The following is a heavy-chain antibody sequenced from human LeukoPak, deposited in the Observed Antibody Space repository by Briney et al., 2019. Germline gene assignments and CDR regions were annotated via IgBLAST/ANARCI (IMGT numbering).Heavy chain of an antibody. V-gene: IGHV3-21*01. J-gene: IGHJ6*02. CDR1: GFTFSSYS. CDR2: ISSSSSYI. Sequence: GGSLRLSCAASGFTFSSYSMNWVRQAPGKGLEWVSSISSSSSYIYYADSVKGRLTISRDNAKDSLYLQMNSLRAEDTAVYYCARDPAYYYYGMDVWGQGTTVTVSS. CDR3: ARDPAYYYYGMDV.